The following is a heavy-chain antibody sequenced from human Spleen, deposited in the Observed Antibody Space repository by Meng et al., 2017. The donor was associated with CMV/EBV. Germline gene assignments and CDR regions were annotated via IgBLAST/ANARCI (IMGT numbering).Heavy chain of an antibody. CDR3: AKDQGSAGYCSSSSCPWGY. J-gene: IGHJ4*02. D-gene: IGHD2-2*01. CDR1: GFTFNYYA. CDR2: ISYDGTNK. V-gene: IGHV3-30*04. Sequence: GGSLRLSCTDSGFTFNYYAMYWVRQAPGKGLEWVAVISYDGTNKYYADSMKGRFTISRDNSKNTLYLQMNSLRVEDTAIYYCAKDQGSAGYCSSSSCPWGYWGQGTLVTVSS.